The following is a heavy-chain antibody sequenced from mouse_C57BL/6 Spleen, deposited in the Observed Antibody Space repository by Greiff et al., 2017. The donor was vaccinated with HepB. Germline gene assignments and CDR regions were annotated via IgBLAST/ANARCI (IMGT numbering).Heavy chain of an antibody. J-gene: IGHJ1*03. CDR1: GFNIKNTY. Sequence: EVQLQQSVAELVRPGASVKLSCTASGFNIKNTYMHWVKQRPEQGLEWIGRIDPANGNTKYAPKFQGKATITADTSSNTAYLQLSSLTSEDTAIYYCARSTSYDCSSYGYFDVWGTGTTVTVSS. V-gene: IGHV14-3*01. CDR3: ARSTSYDCSSYGYFDV. D-gene: IGHD1-1*01. CDR2: IDPANGNT.